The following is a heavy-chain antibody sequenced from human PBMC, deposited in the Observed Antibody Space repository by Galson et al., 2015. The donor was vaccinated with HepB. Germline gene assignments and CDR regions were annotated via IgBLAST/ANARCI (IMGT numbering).Heavy chain of an antibody. V-gene: IGHV1-69*13. CDR1: GGTFSSYA. CDR3: AASPTVTHYYYMDV. CDR2: IIPIFGTA. Sequence: SVKVSCKASGGTFSSYAISWVRQAPGQGLEWMGGIIPIFGTANYAQKFQGRVTITADESTSTAYMELSSLRSEDTAVYYCAASPTVTHYYYMDVWGKGTTVIVSS. J-gene: IGHJ6*03. D-gene: IGHD4-17*01.